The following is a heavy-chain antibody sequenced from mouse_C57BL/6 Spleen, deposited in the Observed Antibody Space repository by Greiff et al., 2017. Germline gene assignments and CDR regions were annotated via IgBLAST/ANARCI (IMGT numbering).Heavy chain of an antibody. D-gene: IGHD1-1*01. J-gene: IGHJ1*03. CDR1: GFSLTSYG. V-gene: IGHV2-5*01. CDR3: AKSTVVASNWYFDG. Sequence: QVQLQQSGPGLVQPSQSLSITCTVSGFSLTSYGVHWVRQSPGKGLEWLGVIWRGGSTDNNAAFMSRLSITKDNSKSQVIFKMNSLQADDTAIYSCAKSTVVASNWYFDGWGTGTTVTVAS. CDR2: IWRGGST.